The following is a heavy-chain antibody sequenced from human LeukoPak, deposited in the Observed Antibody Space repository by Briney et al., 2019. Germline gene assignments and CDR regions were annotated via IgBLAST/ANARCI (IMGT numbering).Heavy chain of an antibody. CDR2: ISSNGGST. Sequence: GGSLRLSCAASGFTFSSYAMHWVRQAPGKGLEYVSAISSNGGSTYYANSVKGRFTISRDNSKNTLYLQMGSLRTEDMAVYYCARAGRYCSSTSCYEFDYWGQGTLVTVSS. J-gene: IGHJ4*02. D-gene: IGHD2-2*01. CDR1: GFTFSSYA. V-gene: IGHV3-64*01. CDR3: ARAGRYCSSTSCYEFDY.